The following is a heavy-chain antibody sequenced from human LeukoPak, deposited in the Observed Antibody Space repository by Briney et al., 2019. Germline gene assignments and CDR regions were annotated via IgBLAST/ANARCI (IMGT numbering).Heavy chain of an antibody. CDR2: IYYSGST. J-gene: IGHJ6*04. CDR1: RVSHRSNRYY. D-gene: IGHD5-18*01. CDR3: ASTRYSYGFDYYYYGMDV. Sequence: PSETLSHAFTGSRVSHRSNRYYWRWIRQPPGKGLEWIGSIYYSGSTYYNPSLKSRVTISVDTSKNQFSLKLSSVTAADTAVYYCASTRYSYGFDYYYYGMDVSGEGTTVTVSS. V-gene: IGHV4-39*01.